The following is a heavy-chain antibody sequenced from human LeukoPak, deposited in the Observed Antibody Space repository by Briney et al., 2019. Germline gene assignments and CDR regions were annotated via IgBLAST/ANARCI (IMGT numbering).Heavy chain of an antibody. D-gene: IGHD5-24*01. CDR2: IWYDGSNK. V-gene: IGHV3-33*01. CDR1: GFTFSSYG. J-gene: IGHJ1*01. Sequence: GGSLRLSCAASGFTFSSYGMHWVRQAPGKGLEGVAVIWYDGSNKYYGDSMKGRLPISRDNSKKTLYLQMNSLRVEDTAVYYCARGDGYNDAEYLQHWGQGTLVTVS. CDR3: ARGDGYNDAEYLQH.